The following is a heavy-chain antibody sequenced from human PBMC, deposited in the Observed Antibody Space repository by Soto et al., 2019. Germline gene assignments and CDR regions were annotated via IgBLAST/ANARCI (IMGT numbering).Heavy chain of an antibody. Sequence: SETLSLTCTVSGGSISSGDYYWSWIRQPPGKGLEWIGYIYYSGSTYYNPSLKSRVTISVDTSKNQFSLKLSSVTAADTAVYYCARDSSDHPFIYFDYWGQGTLVTVSS. J-gene: IGHJ4*02. CDR2: IYYSGST. CDR1: GGSISSGDYY. V-gene: IGHV4-30-4*01. CDR3: ARDSSDHPFIYFDY.